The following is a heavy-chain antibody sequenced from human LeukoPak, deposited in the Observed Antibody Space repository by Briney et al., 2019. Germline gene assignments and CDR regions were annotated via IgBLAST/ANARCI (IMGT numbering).Heavy chain of an antibody. Sequence: PSETLSLTCTVSGGSISGYYWSWIRQPPGKGLEWIGYIYYSGITNYKPSLKSRVTISVDTSKKQFSLKLSSVTAADTAVYYCARHDSALGAFDIWGQGTMVTVSS. V-gene: IGHV4-59*08. CDR1: GGSISGYY. CDR2: IYYSGIT. D-gene: IGHD7-27*01. J-gene: IGHJ3*02. CDR3: ARHDSALGAFDI.